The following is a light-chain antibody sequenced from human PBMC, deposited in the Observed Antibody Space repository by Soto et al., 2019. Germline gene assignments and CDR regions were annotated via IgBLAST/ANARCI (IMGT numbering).Light chain of an antibody. CDR2: KAS. Sequence: DIKMSQSPSTLSASVGDRVTITCRASQSINNWLAWYQQKPGKAPKLLIYKASTLESGVPSRFSGSGSGTEFTLTISSLQPDDFATYYCQQYNSYPWTFGQGTKVDIK. V-gene: IGKV1-5*03. CDR1: QSINNW. CDR3: QQYNSYPWT. J-gene: IGKJ1*01.